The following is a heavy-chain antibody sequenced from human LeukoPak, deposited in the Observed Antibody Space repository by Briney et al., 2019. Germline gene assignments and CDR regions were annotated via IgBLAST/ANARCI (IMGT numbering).Heavy chain of an antibody. Sequence: GGSLRLSCAASGFTFSNYAMSWVRQAPGKGLQWVSEISGSGSGGSTHHADSVKGRFTISRDNSKNTLYLQMNSLRAEDTAVYYCAKSASGSYMFYFDFWGQGNLVTVSS. CDR2: ISGSGSGGST. D-gene: IGHD3-10*01. V-gene: IGHV3-23*01. CDR3: AKSASGSYMFYFDF. J-gene: IGHJ4*02. CDR1: GFTFSNYA.